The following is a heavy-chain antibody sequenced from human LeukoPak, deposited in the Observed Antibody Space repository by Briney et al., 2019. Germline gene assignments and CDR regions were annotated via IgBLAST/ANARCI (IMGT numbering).Heavy chain of an antibody. V-gene: IGHV3-64*01. CDR2: ISSNGGST. J-gene: IGHJ4*02. Sequence: GGSLRLSCAASGFTFSSYAMHWVRQAPGKGLEYVSAISSNGGSTYYANSVEGRFTISRDNSKNTLYLQMGSLRAEDMAVYYCARGSAPNYDFWSGYYREDYFDYWGQGTLVTVSS. CDR1: GFTFSSYA. CDR3: ARGSAPNYDFWSGYYREDYFDY. D-gene: IGHD3-3*01.